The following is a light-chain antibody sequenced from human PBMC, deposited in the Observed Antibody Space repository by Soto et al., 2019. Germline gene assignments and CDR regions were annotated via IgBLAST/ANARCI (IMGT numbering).Light chain of an antibody. Sequence: QSVLTQPPSVSAAPGQKVTISCSGSSSNIGNNYVSWYRQLPGTAPKLLIYDNNKRPSGIPDRFSGSKSGTSATLGITGLQTGDEADYYRGTWDSSLSAYVFGTGTKVTVL. V-gene: IGLV1-51*01. CDR2: DNN. CDR1: SSNIGNNY. CDR3: GTWDSSLSAYV. J-gene: IGLJ1*01.